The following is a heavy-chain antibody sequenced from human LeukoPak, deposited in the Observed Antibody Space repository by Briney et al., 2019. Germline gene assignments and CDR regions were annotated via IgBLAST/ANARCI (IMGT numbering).Heavy chain of an antibody. D-gene: IGHD6-19*01. CDR3: ARELGSSANWFDP. CDR2: IYSGGST. Sequence: PGGSLRLSCAASGFTVSSNYMSWVRPAPGKGLEWVSVIYSGGSTYYADSVKGRFTISRDNSKNTLYLQMNSLRAEDTAVYYCARELGSSANWFDPWGQGTLVTVSS. V-gene: IGHV3-53*01. CDR1: GFTVSSNY. J-gene: IGHJ5*02.